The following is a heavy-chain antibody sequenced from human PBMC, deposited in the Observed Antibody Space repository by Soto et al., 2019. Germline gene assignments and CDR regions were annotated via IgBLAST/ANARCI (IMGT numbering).Heavy chain of an antibody. CDR2: MYHSLSI. V-gene: IGHV4-34*01. D-gene: IGHD3-16*01. CDR1: SGSFSGYY. J-gene: IGHJ4*02. CDR3: ARHGGHYFDY. Sequence: QVQLQQWGAGLLKPSETLSLTCAVYSGSFSGYYWSWIGQPPGKGLEWIGEMYHSLSIVYNPPLKSRVTISGDTSKNQFSLKLSSVTAADTDVYYCARHGGHYFDYWGQGPLVTVSS.